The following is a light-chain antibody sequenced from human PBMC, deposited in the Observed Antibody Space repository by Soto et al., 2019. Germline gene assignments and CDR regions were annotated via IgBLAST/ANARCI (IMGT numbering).Light chain of an antibody. V-gene: IGKV3-15*01. Sequence: EIVMTQSPVTLSVSPGERATLSCRASQSVGGDLAWYQQIPGQAPRLLIYGAVTRATGVAARFSGGGSGTEFTLTVDSLQSEDLAIYYCQQYYAWPRTFGQGIKLEI. J-gene: IGKJ2*01. CDR1: QSVGGD. CDR3: QQYYAWPRT. CDR2: GAV.